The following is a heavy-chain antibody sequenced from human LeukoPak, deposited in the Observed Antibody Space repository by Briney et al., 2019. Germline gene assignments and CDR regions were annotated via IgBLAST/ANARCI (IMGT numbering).Heavy chain of an antibody. CDR2: IYNTGRT. J-gene: IGHJ4*02. Sequence: SETLPLTCTVSGGSISSGGYYWSWIRQSPGKGLEWIGFIYNTGRTNYNPSLQSRVTMSIDTSKNQFSLKLSSVTAADTAVYYCARQGELAIDYWGQGTLVTVSS. CDR1: GGSISSGGYY. CDR3: ARQGELAIDY. V-gene: IGHV4-61*08. D-gene: IGHD1-26*01.